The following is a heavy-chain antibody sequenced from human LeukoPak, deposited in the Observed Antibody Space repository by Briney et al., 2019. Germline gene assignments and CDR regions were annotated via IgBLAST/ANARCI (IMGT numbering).Heavy chain of an antibody. CDR3: ARAPYSSGFEAFDI. J-gene: IGHJ3*02. D-gene: IGHD6-25*01. Sequence: GGSLRLSCAASGFTFSSYSMNWVRQAPGKGLEWVSSISSSSSYIYYADSVKGRFTISRDNAKNSLYLQTNSLRAEDTAVYYCARAPYSSGFEAFDIWGQGTMVTVSS. CDR2: ISSSSSYI. V-gene: IGHV3-21*01. CDR1: GFTFSSYS.